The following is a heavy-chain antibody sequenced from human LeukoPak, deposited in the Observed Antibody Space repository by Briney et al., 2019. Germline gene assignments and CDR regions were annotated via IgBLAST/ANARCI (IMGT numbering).Heavy chain of an antibody. CDR2: IYTSGSA. D-gene: IGHD6-13*01. CDR1: GGSISSYY. CDR3: ARGGDSSSWSVDH. Sequence: SETLSLTCTVSGGSISSYYWTWIRQPAGKGLEWIGRIYTSGSANYNPSLKSRVTMSVDMSKNQFSLRLTSVTAADTAVYYCARGGDSSSWSVDHWGQGTLVTVSS. J-gene: IGHJ4*02. V-gene: IGHV4-4*07.